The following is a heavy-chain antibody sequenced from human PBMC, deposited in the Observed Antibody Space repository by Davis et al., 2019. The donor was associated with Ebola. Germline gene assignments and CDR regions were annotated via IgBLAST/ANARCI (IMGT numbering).Heavy chain of an antibody. CDR2: IIPIFGTA. J-gene: IGHJ6*02. Sequence: AASVKVSCKASGGTFSSYAISWVRQAPGQGLEWMGGIIPIFGTANYAQKFQGRVMITADESTSTAYMELSSLRSEDTAVYYCARSEPSNYYYYGMDVWGQGTTVTVSS. CDR3: ARSEPSNYYYYGMDV. CDR1: GGTFSSYA. V-gene: IGHV1-69*13. D-gene: IGHD4-11*01.